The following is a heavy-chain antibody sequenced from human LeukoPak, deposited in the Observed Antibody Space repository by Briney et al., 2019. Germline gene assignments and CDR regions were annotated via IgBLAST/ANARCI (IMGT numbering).Heavy chain of an antibody. V-gene: IGHV3-23*01. CDR3: AKGGLGEGGLDY. CDR1: GFTFSSYS. D-gene: IGHD3-10*01. Sequence: SGGSLRLSCAASGFTFSSYSMNWVRQAPGKGLEWVSSIGSGADTYYEDSVKGRFIISRDNSKNTLYLQMNSLTAADTAEYYCAKGGLGEGGLDYWGQGISVTVSS. J-gene: IGHJ4*02. CDR2: IGSGADT.